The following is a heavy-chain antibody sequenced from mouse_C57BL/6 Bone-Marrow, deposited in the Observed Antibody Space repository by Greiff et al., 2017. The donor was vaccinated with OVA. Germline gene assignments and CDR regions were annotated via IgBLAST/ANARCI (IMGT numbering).Heavy chain of an antibody. J-gene: IGHJ2*01. V-gene: IGHV1-81*01. Sequence: VKLVESGAELARPGASVKLSCKASGYTFTSYGISWVKQRTGQGLEWIGEIYPRSGNTYYNEKFKGKATLTADKSSSTAYMELRSLTSEDSAVYFCAREDYYYFDYWGQGTTLTVSS. CDR2: IYPRSGNT. CDR3: AREDYYYFDY. CDR1: GYTFTSYG. D-gene: IGHD1-1*02.